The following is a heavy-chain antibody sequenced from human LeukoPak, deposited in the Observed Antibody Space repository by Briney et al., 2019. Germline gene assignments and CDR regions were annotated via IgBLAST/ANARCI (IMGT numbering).Heavy chain of an antibody. D-gene: IGHD5-24*01. Sequence: SVKVSSKASGYTFTSYGISWVRQAPGQGLEWRGWINTNTGNPTYAQGFTGRFVFSLDTSVSTAYLQISSLKAEDTAVYYCAREGWLQDTGLIDYWGQGTLVTVSS. CDR3: AREGWLQDTGLIDY. CDR2: INTNTGNP. V-gene: IGHV7-4-1*02. J-gene: IGHJ4*02. CDR1: GYTFTSYG.